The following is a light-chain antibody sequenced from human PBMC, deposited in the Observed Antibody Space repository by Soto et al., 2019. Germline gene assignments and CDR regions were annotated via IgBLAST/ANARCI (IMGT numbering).Light chain of an antibody. CDR1: QSVSSN. CDR3: QQYNNWPLTWT. CDR2: GAS. J-gene: IGKJ1*01. V-gene: IGKV3-15*01. Sequence: ETVMTQSPATLSVSPGERATLSCRASQSVSSNLAWYQQKPGQAPRLLIYGASTRATGIPARFSGSGSGTEFTLTISSLQSEDFAVYYCQQYNNWPLTWTFGQGTKVDI.